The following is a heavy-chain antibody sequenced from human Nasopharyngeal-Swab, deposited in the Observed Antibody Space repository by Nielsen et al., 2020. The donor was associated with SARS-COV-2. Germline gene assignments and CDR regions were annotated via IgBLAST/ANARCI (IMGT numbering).Heavy chain of an antibody. V-gene: IGHV3-30-3*02. CDR2: ISYEGSNK. Sequence: GESLKISCAASGFVCGNYAMQRGRQAPGKGPGWVAVISYEGSNKYYADSVKGRFTISRDNSGDTLYLEMHSLRTDDTAVYYCAKCLAFRYYYYGMGVWGPGTTVTVSS. CDR3: AKCLAFRYYYYGMGV. CDR1: GFVCGNYA. D-gene: IGHD2-21*01. J-gene: IGHJ6*02.